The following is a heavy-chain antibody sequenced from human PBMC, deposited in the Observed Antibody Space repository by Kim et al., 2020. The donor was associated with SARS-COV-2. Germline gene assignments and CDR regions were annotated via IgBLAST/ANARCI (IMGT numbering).Heavy chain of an antibody. Sequence: YEVDPVKGRFTISSNNAKNSLYLQMNSLRAEDTAVYYCARVRRWLQLFDYWGQGTLVTVSS. CDR3: ARVRRWLQLFDY. J-gene: IGHJ4*02. D-gene: IGHD5-12*01. V-gene: IGHV3-7*03.